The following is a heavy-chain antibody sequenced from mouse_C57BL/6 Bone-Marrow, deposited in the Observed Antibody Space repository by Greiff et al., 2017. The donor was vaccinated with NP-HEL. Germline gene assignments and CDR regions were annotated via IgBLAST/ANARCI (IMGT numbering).Heavy chain of an antibody. CDR3: ARHFTTDAMDY. J-gene: IGHJ4*01. D-gene: IGHD1-1*01. Sequence: EVMLVESGGGLVKPGGSLKLSCAASGFTFSDYGMHWVRQAPEKGLEWVAYISSGSSTIYYADTVKGRFTISRDNAKNTLFLQMTSLRSEDTAMYYCARHFTTDAMDYWGQGTSVTVSS. CDR1: GFTFSDYG. CDR2: ISSGSSTI. V-gene: IGHV5-17*01.